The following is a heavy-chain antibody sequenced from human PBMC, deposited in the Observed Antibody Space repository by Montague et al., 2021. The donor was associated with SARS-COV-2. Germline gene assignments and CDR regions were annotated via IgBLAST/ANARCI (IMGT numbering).Heavy chain of an antibody. V-gene: IGHV4-61*01. CDR3: ARIGYEIVDYYYSYPD. CDR1: GASVRGCNSY. CDR2: LSYSAST. D-gene: IGHD3-22*01. J-gene: IGHJ1*01. Sequence: SETLSLTCTVSGASVRGCNSYWNWIPQPTGKGLVWIGYLSYSASTNYSPSLQSRVTISVDTSKNQLSLKVVSATAADTAVCYCARIGYEIVDYYYSYPDWGQGTLVTVSS.